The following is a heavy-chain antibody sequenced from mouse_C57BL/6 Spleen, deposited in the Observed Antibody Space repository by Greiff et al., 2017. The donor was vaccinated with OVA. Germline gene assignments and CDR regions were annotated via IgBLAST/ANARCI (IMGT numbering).Heavy chain of an antibody. CDR3: ARGVLGRGFGY. V-gene: IGHV1-69*01. CDR2: IDPSDSYT. CDR1: GYTFTSYW. D-gene: IGHD4-1*01. J-gene: IGHJ2*01. Sequence: QMQLQQPGAELVMPGASVKLSCKASGYTFTSYWMHWVKQRPGQGLEWIGEIDPSDSYTNYNQKFKGKSTLTVDKSSSTAYMQLSSLTSEDSAVYYCARGVLGRGFGYWGKGTTLTVA.